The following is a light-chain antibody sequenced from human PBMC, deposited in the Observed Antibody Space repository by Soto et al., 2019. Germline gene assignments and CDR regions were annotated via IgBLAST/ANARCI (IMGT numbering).Light chain of an antibody. V-gene: IGKV3-11*01. CDR1: QSVSSY. Sequence: VLTQSPATLSLSPGERATLSCRASQSVSSYLAWYQQKPGQAPRLLIYDTSNRATGVPARFSGSGSGTDFTLTISSLEPEDCAIYYCQQYGSSPRTFGQGTKVDIK. J-gene: IGKJ1*01. CDR2: DTS. CDR3: QQYGSSPRT.